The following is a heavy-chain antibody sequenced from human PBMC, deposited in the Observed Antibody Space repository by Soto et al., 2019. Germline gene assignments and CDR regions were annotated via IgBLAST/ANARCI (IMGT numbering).Heavy chain of an antibody. V-gene: IGHV3-30*18. CDR2: ISYDGSNK. CDR1: GFTFSSYG. D-gene: IGHD6-19*01. Sequence: GSLRLSCAASGFTFSSYGMHWVRQAPGKGLEWVAVISYDGSNKYYADSVKGRFTISRDNSKNTLYLQMNSLRAEDTAVYYCAKDRWRPSRYSSGWSFYYYYGMDVWGQGTTVTVSS. CDR3: AKDRWRPSRYSSGWSFYYYYGMDV. J-gene: IGHJ6*02.